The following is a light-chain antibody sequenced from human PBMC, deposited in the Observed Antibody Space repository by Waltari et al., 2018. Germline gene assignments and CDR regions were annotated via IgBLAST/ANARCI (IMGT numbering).Light chain of an antibody. CDR1: RGISNW. CDR2: VAS. V-gene: IGKV1-12*01. J-gene: IGKJ2*01. CDR3: QQANSFPPT. Sequence: DIQMTQPPTSVSASVGDRVTITCRASRGISNWLAWYQQKSGQAPKLLIDVASNLQSGVPSRFSGSGAATDFTLTINSLQPEDFATYYCQQANSFPPTFGQGTKVEIK.